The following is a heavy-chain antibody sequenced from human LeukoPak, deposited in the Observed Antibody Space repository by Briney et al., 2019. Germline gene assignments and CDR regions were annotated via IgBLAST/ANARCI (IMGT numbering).Heavy chain of an antibody. Sequence: GGPLRLSCAASAFTFSDYSMNWVRQAPGKGLEWISYIDTSSPTLYYADPVMGPLTIIRDNAKESLYLQMNRLRDEDTAVYYCAREDDSWAPNNRDLWGQGKMVTVSS. CDR2: IDTSSPTL. CDR1: AFTFSDYS. V-gene: IGHV3-48*02. CDR3: AREDDSWAPNNRDL. J-gene: IGHJ3*01. D-gene: IGHD3-3*01.